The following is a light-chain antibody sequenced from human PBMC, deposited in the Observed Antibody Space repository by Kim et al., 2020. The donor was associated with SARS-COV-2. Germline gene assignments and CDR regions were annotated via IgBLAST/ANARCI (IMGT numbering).Light chain of an antibody. Sequence: TINCKSSQSVLYTSNNRNYLAWYQQRPGQPPKLLIYWASTRESGVPDRFCGSGSVTDFTLTISSLQAEDVAVYYCQQYYSTLTWTFGQGTKVDIK. J-gene: IGKJ1*01. V-gene: IGKV4-1*01. CDR3: QQYYSTLTWT. CDR1: QSVLYTSNNRNY. CDR2: WAS.